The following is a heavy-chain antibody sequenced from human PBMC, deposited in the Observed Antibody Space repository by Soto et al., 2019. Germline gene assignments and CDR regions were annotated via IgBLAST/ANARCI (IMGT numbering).Heavy chain of an antibody. CDR1: GYSFRNYG. V-gene: IGHV1-18*01. Sequence: GASVKVSCKTSGYSFRNYGISWVRQAPGQGLEWMGWIRAYDGSTMNPQKVQGRLTMTTDTFTGTAYMELTSLTSDDTAVYFCARDYSRSRVAGDLLDYWGQGTPVTVSS. D-gene: IGHD2-21*02. CDR3: ARDYSRSRVAGDLLDY. J-gene: IGHJ4*02. CDR2: IRAYDGST.